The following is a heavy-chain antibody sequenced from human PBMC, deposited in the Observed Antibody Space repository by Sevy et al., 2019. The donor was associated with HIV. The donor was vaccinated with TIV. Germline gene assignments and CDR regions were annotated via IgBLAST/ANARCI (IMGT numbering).Heavy chain of an antibody. D-gene: IGHD5-12*01. Sequence: ALRLSCTSSGFTFGDYAMSWFRQAPGKGLEWVAFIRRNSHEPYVGTTEYAASVKGRFTISRDDSKRIAYLQMNSLKTEDTAVYYCTRALATADTPEYYFDYWGQGILVTVSS. V-gene: IGHV3-49*03. CDR1: GFTFGDYA. CDR2: IRRNSHEPYVGTT. J-gene: IGHJ4*02. CDR3: TRALATADTPEYYFDY.